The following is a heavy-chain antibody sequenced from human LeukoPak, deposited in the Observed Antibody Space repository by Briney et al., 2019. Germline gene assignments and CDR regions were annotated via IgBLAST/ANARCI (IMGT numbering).Heavy chain of an antibody. CDR2: IKQDGSEK. Sequence: GGSLRLSCAASGFTFSSYWMSRVRQPPGKGLEWVANIKQDGSEKYYVDSVKGRFTISRDNAKNSLYLQMNSLRAEDTAVYYCARETEDYDFWSGYLYWGQGTLVTVSS. J-gene: IGHJ4*02. D-gene: IGHD3-3*01. CDR1: GFTFSSYW. CDR3: ARETEDYDFWSGYLY. V-gene: IGHV3-7*01.